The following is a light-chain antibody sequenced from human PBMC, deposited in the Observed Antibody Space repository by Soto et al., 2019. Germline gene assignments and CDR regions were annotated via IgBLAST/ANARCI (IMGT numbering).Light chain of an antibody. CDR3: QQFSA. CDR1: QSVSRW. CDR2: DAS. Sequence: DIQMTQSPSTLSASVGDRVTITCRASQSVSRWLAWYQQKPGKAPRLLIYDASKLESGVRSRFSGSGSGAEFTLTINGLQPDDFATYYCQQFSAFGQGTRLEIK. V-gene: IGKV1-5*01. J-gene: IGKJ2*01.